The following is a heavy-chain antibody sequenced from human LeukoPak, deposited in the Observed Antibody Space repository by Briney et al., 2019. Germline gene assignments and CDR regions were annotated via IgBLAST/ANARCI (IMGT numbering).Heavy chain of an antibody. V-gene: IGHV3-30*01. Sequence: GGSLRLSCPVSGFTLSTYDMSWVRQAPGKGLEWVAVISYDGSNKYYADSVKGRFTISRDNSKNTLYLQMNSLRAEDTAVYYCARSIAAAGTGLGYWGQGTLVTVSS. CDR2: ISYDGSNK. D-gene: IGHD6-13*01. CDR3: ARSIAAAGTGLGY. CDR1: GFTLSTYD. J-gene: IGHJ4*02.